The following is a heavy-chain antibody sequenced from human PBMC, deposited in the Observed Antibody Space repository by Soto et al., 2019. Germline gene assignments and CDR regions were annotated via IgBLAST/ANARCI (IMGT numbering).Heavy chain of an antibody. V-gene: IGHV3-7*03. J-gene: IGHJ5*02. CDR3: VKDGGYCSSATCYSPRNHYFDA. CDR2: IKFDGSEK. Sequence: GGSLRLSCVASGFSFSDYWMSWVRQAPGKGPEWVANIKFDGSEKQYVDSVRGRFSISRDNFRNSLFLQMNSLRAGDTAIYYCVKDGGYCSSATCYSPRNHYFDAWGQGTLVTVS. CDR1: GFSFSDYW. D-gene: IGHD2-2*01.